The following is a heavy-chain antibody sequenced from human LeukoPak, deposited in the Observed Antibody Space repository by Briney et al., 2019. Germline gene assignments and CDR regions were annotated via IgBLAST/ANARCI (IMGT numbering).Heavy chain of an antibody. CDR2: ISYDGSNK. Sequence: GGSLRLSCAASGFTFSSYAMHWVRQAPGKGLEWVAVISYDGSNKYYADSVKGRFTISKDNSKNTLYLQMNSLRAEDTAVYYCARDYYDSSGYYLFDYWGQGTLVTVSS. V-gene: IGHV3-30*04. CDR1: GFTFSSYA. J-gene: IGHJ4*02. CDR3: ARDYYDSSGYYLFDY. D-gene: IGHD3-22*01.